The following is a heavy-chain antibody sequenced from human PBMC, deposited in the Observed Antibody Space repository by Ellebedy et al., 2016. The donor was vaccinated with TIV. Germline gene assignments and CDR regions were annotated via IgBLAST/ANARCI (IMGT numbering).Heavy chain of an antibody. D-gene: IGHD5-12*01. V-gene: IGHV3-30-3*01. J-gene: IGHJ4*02. Sequence: GGSLRLSXAASGFTFSSYAMHWVRQAPGKGLEWVAVISYDGSNKYYADSVKGRFTISRDNSKNTLYLQMNSLRAEDTAVYYCAREGVGDIVATRNYFDYWGQGTLVTVSS. CDR1: GFTFSSYA. CDR2: ISYDGSNK. CDR3: AREGVGDIVATRNYFDY.